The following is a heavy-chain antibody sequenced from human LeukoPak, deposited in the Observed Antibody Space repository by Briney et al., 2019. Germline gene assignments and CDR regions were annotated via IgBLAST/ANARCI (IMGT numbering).Heavy chain of an antibody. J-gene: IGHJ4*02. CDR2: IYRSGST. V-gene: IGHV4-30-2*01. Sequence: SETLSLTCAVSGGSINSGNGWSWIRQPPGKGLEWIGYIYRSGSTLYNPSLKSRVSITIDKSKNQFSLKLNSVTAADTAFYFCARGGGFYGPATTHFDYWGQGALVTVSS. CDR3: ARGGGFYGPATTHFDY. D-gene: IGHD3-10*01. CDR1: GGSINSGNG.